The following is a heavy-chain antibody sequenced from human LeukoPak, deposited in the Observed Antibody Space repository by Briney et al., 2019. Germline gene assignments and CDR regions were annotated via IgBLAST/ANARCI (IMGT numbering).Heavy chain of an antibody. CDR3: ATGGYSGLFLFNY. J-gene: IGHJ4*02. Sequence: GGSLRLSCAAPGFNFGNYAMSWVRQAPGKGLEWVSGVSDGGGSTHYADSVKGRFTISRDTSKNTLYLQMNSLRVEDTAIYFCATGGYSGLFLFNYWGQGTLVTVSS. D-gene: IGHD1-26*01. V-gene: IGHV3-23*01. CDR2: VSDGGGST. CDR1: GFNFGNYA.